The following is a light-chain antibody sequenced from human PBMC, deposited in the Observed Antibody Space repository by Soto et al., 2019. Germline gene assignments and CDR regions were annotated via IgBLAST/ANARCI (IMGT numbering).Light chain of an antibody. CDR1: QSVSSS. V-gene: IGKV3-15*01. J-gene: IGKJ4*02. Sequence: EIVMTQAPATMSVSRGERGTLSCRASQSVSSSLAWYQQKPGQAPRLLIYHASTGATSVPARFSGSGSGTDFCLTISSLQSEDFSVYYCLQYYHCPLTFGGGTKVDI. CDR3: LQYYHCPLT. CDR2: HAS.